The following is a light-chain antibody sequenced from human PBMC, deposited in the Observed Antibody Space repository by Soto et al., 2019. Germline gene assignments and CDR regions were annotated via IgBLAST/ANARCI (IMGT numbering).Light chain of an antibody. CDR1: SSEVDGFKY. V-gene: IGLV2-14*03. CDR3: TSYTTSSVI. CDR2: DVT. Sequence: QSVLTQPASVSGSPGQSITISCTGASSEVDGFKYVSWFQHHPGKAPKVIIYDVTYRPSGVSNRFSGSKSGNTASLSISGLQPEDEADYYCTSYTTSSVIFGGGTQLTVL. J-gene: IGLJ2*01.